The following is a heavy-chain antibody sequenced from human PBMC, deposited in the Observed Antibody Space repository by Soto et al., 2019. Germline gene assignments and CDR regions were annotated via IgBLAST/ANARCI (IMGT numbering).Heavy chain of an antibody. CDR1: GFTFSSYG. V-gene: IGHV3-33*01. Sequence: GGSLRLSCAASGFTFSSYGMHWVRQAPGKGLEWVAVIWYDGSNKYYADSVKGRFTISRDNSKNTLYLQMNSLRAEDTAVYYCARDQALTTGKTKKPLSWVDAFDIWGQGTMVTVSS. D-gene: IGHD2-8*02. J-gene: IGHJ3*02. CDR3: ARDQALTTGKTKKPLSWVDAFDI. CDR2: IWYDGSNK.